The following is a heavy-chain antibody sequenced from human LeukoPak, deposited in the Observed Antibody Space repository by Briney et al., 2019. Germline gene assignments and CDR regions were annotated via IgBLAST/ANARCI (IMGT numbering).Heavy chain of an antibody. CDR3: ASDWDAMNNCFDP. Sequence: ASVKVSCKASGYTFTNYGISWVRQAPGQGLEWMGWISTNSDIRTYSQTLQGRFTMTIDISTTTTYMELNNLTFDDTAVYYCASDWDAMNNCFDPWGQGTPVTVSS. J-gene: IGHJ5*02. D-gene: IGHD1-26*01. V-gene: IGHV1-18*01. CDR1: GYTFTNYG. CDR2: ISTNSDIR.